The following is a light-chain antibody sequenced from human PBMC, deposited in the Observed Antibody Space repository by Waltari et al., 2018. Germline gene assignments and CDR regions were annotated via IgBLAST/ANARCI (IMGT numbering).Light chain of an antibody. V-gene: IGLV1-44*01. CDR3: AAWDDSLNGWV. Sequence: QSVLTQPPSASGTPGQRVTISCSGSSSNIGGNTVNWYQQLPGTAPKLPIYSNNRRPAGVPDRFSGSKSGTSASLAISGLQSEDEADYYCAAWDDSLNGWVFGGGTKLTVL. CDR2: SNN. CDR1: SSNIGGNT. J-gene: IGLJ3*02.